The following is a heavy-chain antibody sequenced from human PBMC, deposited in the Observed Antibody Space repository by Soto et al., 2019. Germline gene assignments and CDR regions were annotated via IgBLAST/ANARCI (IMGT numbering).Heavy chain of an antibody. CDR2: INAYNGNT. Sequence: ASVKVSCKASGYTFTSYSSKWVRQAPGQGLEWMGWINAYNGNTDYAQKFQGRVTLTTDTSTSTAYMELRSLRSDDTAVYYCARDVVGYCSSTSCPLDYWGQGTLVTVSS. CDR3: ARDVVGYCSSTSCPLDY. CDR1: GYTFTSYS. J-gene: IGHJ4*02. D-gene: IGHD2-2*01. V-gene: IGHV1-18*01.